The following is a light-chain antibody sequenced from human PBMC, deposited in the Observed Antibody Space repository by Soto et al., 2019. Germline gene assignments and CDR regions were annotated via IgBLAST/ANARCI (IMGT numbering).Light chain of an antibody. CDR3: RSYTTSTTLIV. J-gene: IGLJ2*01. V-gene: IGLV2-14*01. CDR2: EVN. Sequence: QSALTQPASVSGSPGQSITISCTGTSSDIGGYNYVSWYQQHPGKAPKLMIYEVNNRPSGVSNRFSGSKSGNTASLTISGLQAEDEADYYCRSYTTSTTLIVFGGGTQLTVL. CDR1: SSDIGGYNY.